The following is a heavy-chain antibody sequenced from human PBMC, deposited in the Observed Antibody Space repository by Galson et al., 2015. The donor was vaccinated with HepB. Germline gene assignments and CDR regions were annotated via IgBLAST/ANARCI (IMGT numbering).Heavy chain of an antibody. CDR2: ISSDGSST. V-gene: IGHV3-74*01. Sequence: SLRLSCAASGFTFSSYWMHWVRQAPGKGLVWVSRISSDGSSTSYADSVKGRFTISRDNAKNTLYLQMNSLRAEDTAVYYCAREGELALVVPAAIYYYYYMDVWGKGTTVTVSS. D-gene: IGHD2-2*02. CDR3: AREGELALVVPAAIYYYYYMDV. CDR1: GFTFSSYW. J-gene: IGHJ6*03.